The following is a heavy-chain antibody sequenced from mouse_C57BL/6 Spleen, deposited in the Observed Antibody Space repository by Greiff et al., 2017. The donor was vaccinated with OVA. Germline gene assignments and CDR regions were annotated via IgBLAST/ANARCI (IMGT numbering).Heavy chain of an antibody. V-gene: IGHV5-2*01. J-gene: IGHJ4*01. CDR1: EYEFPSHD. CDR2: INSDGGST. D-gene: IGHD2-5*01. Sequence: DVMLVESGGGLVQPGESLKLSCESNEYEFPSHDMSWVRKTPEKRLELVAAINSDGGSTYYPDTMERRFIISRDNTKKTLYLQMSSLRSEDTALYYCARYSNYYYAMDYWGQGTSVTVSS. CDR3: ARYSNYYYAMDY.